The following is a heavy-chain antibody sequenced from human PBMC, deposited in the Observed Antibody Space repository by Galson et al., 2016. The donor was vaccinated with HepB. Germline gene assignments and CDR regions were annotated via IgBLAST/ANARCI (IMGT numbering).Heavy chain of an antibody. CDR1: GFAFSGYA. V-gene: IGHV3-23*01. Sequence: SLRLSCEASGFAFSGYAMTWVRQAPGKGLEWVSAISASGGETFYGDTGGGRFSISRDNYRNTLYLEMNSLRLEDTAIYYCAKELRFGESAIDYWGQGILVTVSS. CDR3: AKELRFGESAIDY. J-gene: IGHJ4*02. D-gene: IGHD3-10*01. CDR2: ISASGGET.